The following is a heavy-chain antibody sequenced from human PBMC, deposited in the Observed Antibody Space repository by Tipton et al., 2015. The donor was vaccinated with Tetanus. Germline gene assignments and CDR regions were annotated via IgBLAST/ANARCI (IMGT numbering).Heavy chain of an antibody. CDR1: GGSVRSGSYS. CDR2: VSYSGRT. J-gene: IGHJ3*01. V-gene: IGHV4-61*01. CDR3: ARAANRSRRRGYDV. D-gene: IGHD2-15*01. Sequence: TLSLTCTVSGGSVRSGSYSWNWIRRPPGKGLEWLAYVSYSGRTNSNYSLKSRITVSQDTSKNQFSLRLTSVTAADTAVYYCARAANRSRRRGYDVWGQGKMVIVSS.